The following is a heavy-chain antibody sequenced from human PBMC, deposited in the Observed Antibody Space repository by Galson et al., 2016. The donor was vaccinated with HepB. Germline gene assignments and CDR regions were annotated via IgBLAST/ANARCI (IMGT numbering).Heavy chain of an antibody. V-gene: IGHV3-23*01. CDR2: FSGGTT. CDR3: AKYCRGGNCNGYYFDY. Sequence: SLRLSCAASGFPFSSSAMSWARQAPGKGLEWVSTFSGGTTRYADSVKGRFTVPTDDSKNTLYLQMNNLRAEDTALYYCAKYCRGGNCNGYYFDYWGQGTLVTVSS. D-gene: IGHD2-15*01. CDR1: GFPFSSSA. J-gene: IGHJ4*02.